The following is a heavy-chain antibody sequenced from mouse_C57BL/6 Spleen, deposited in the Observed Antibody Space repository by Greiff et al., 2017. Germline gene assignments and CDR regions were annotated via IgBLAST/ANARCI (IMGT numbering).Heavy chain of an antibody. CDR2: IYPGDGDT. CDR3: AELGRYFDV. J-gene: IGHJ1*03. Sequence: QVQLQQSGPELVKPGASVKISCKASGYAFSSSWMNWVKQRPGKGLEWIGRIYPGDGDTNYNGKCKGKATLTADKSSSTAYMQLSSLTSEDSAVYFCAELGRYFDVWGTGTTVTVSS. D-gene: IGHD4-1*01. V-gene: IGHV1-82*01. CDR1: GYAFSSSW.